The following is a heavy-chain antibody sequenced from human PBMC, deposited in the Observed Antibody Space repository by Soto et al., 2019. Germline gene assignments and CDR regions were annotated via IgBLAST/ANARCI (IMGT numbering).Heavy chain of an antibody. Sequence: EVQLVESGGGLAQPGGSLRLSCAASGFTFSSYDMHWVRQATGKGLEWVSGIGTGGDTYYPGSVQGRFTIPRENAKNSLYLQMNNLRAGDTAVYYCARGRSGGWFDPWGQGTLVTVSS. V-gene: IGHV3-13*01. D-gene: IGHD3-10*01. J-gene: IGHJ5*02. CDR1: GFTFSSYD. CDR3: ARGRSGGWFDP. CDR2: IGTGGDT.